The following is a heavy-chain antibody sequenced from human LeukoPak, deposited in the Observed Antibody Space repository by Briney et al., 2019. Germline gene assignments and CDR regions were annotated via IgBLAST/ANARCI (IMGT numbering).Heavy chain of an antibody. CDR2: IWHDGSHK. CDR3: ARDGSSGYLHFDY. J-gene: IGHJ4*02. V-gene: IGHV3-33*08. Sequence: GGSLRLSCAASGFTFSSNGMHWVRQAPGKGLEWVAVIWHDGSHKYYSDPVKGRFTISRDNSKNTLYLQMNSLRVEDTAVYYCARDGSSGYLHFDYWGQGTLVTVSS. D-gene: IGHD3-22*01. CDR1: GFTFSSNG.